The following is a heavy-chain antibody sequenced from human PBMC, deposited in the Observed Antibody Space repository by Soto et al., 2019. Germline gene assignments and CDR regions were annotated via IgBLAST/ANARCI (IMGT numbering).Heavy chain of an antibody. Sequence: GRFQRLCWRASGGTCVDYDMSWILQAQGKGLEWVSYISSSGSTIYYADSVKGRFTISRDNAKNSLYLQMNSLRAEDTAVYYCGRAIAAAGRNWFEPWGQRTLVTVSS. J-gene: IGHJ5*02. CDR3: GRAIAAAGRNWFEP. V-gene: IGHV3-11*01. CDR2: ISSSGSTI. D-gene: IGHD6-13*01. CDR1: GGTCVDYD.